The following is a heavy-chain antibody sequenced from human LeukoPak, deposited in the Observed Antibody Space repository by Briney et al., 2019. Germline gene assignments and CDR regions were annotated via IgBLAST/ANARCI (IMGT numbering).Heavy chain of an antibody. V-gene: IGHV1-2*04. Sequence: GASVKVSCKASGGTFSSYAISWVRQAPGQGLEWMGWINPNSGGTNYAQKFQGWVTMTRDTSISTAYMELSRLRSDDTAVYYCARDQSNGDYDYWGQGTLVTVSS. CDR3: ARDQSNGDYDY. D-gene: IGHD4-17*01. J-gene: IGHJ4*02. CDR1: GGTFSSYA. CDR2: INPNSGGT.